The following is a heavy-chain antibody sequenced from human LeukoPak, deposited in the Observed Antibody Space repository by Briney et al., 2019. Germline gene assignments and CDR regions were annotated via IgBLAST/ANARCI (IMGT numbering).Heavy chain of an antibody. Sequence: PGGSLRLSFAATGFTFSSYAMSWVRQAPGKGLEWVSTITTSGGSTYYADCVKGRFTISRDNSKNTLYLQMNSLRAEDTAVYYCARRSYYDLDYFDYWGQGTLVTVSS. D-gene: IGHD1-26*01. CDR2: ITTSGGST. V-gene: IGHV3-23*01. CDR1: GFTFSSYA. CDR3: ARRSYYDLDYFDY. J-gene: IGHJ4*02.